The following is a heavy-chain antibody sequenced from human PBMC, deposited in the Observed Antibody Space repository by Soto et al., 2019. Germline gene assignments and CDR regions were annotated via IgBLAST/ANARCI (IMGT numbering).Heavy chain of an antibody. V-gene: IGHV4-30-4*01. J-gene: IGHJ4*02. CDR1: GGSISRGDYY. Sequence: SETLSLTGTVSGGSISRGDYYWSWIRQPPGKGLEWIGYIYYSGSTYYNPSLKSRVTISVDTSKNQFSLKLSSVTAADTAVYHCARDATVRSFDYWGQGTLVTVS. CDR2: IYYSGST. CDR3: ARDATVRSFDY. D-gene: IGHD3-10*01.